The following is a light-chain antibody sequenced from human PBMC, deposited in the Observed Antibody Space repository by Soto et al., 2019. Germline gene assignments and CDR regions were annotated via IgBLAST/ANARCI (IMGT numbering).Light chain of an antibody. CDR3: ETWDINTRV. Sequence: QPVLTQSSSASASLGSSVRLTCTLSSGHSSYIIAWHQQQPGKAPRYLMKLEGSGSYNKGSGVPDRFSGSSSGPDRYLTISNLQFEDEADYYYETWDINTRVFGGGTKLTVL. V-gene: IGLV4-60*02. CDR1: SGHSSYI. J-gene: IGLJ3*02. CDR2: LEGSGSY.